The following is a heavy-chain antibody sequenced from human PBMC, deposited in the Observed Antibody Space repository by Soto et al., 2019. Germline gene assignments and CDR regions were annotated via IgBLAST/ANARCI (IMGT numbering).Heavy chain of an antibody. D-gene: IGHD2-8*01. J-gene: IGHJ4*02. CDR3: SGGSTCTFDF. V-gene: IGHV1-69*01. CDR1: GGAVSSYV. Sequence: QVQLVQSGAEVKKPGSSVRVSCKASGGAVSSYVFSWLRQAPGQGLEWMGGIDPVFGTANYAQKFQGRFTMTSDESTSTGNMELSSLTTEDTAVYYCSGGSTCTFDFWGQGTLVTVSS. CDR2: IDPVFGTA.